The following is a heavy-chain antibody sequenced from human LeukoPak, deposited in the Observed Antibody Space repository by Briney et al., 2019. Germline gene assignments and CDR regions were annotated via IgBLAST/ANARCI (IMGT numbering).Heavy chain of an antibody. CDR1: GYTFTGDY. CDR2: INPNSGGT. J-gene: IGHJ4*02. CDR3: ARNLDY. Sequence: PSVKLSCKASGYTFTGDYMHWVRQAPGPGREWMGWINPNSGGTNYAQKFQGGVNMPRDTSISTAYMELSRLRSDDTAVYYCARNLDYWGQGTLVTVSS. V-gene: IGHV1-2*02.